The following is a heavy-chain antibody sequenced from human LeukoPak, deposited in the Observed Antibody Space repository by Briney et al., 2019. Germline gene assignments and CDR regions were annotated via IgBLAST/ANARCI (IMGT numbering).Heavy chain of an antibody. J-gene: IGHJ6*02. V-gene: IGHV3-74*01. D-gene: IGHD6-13*01. Sequence: GGSLRLSWAASGFTFSSYWMHWVRQAPGKGLVWVSRINSDGSSTSYADSVKGRFTISRDNAKNTLYLQMNSLRAEDTAVYYCAREVIAATPDYYGMDVWGQGTTVTVSS. CDR1: GFTFSSYW. CDR2: INSDGSST. CDR3: AREVIAATPDYYGMDV.